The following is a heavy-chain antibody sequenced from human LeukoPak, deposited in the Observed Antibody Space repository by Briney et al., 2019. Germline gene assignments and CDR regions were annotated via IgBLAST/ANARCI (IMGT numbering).Heavy chain of an antibody. Sequence: HPRGSLRLSCAASGFTFSSYAMHWVRQAPGKGLEWVAVISYDGSNKYYADSVKGRFTISRDNSKNTLYLQMNSLRAEDTAVYYCARDVVVAATFYYYGMDVWGQGTTVTVSS. V-gene: IGHV3-30-3*01. CDR1: GFTFSSYA. CDR3: ARDVVVAATFYYYGMDV. J-gene: IGHJ6*02. D-gene: IGHD2-15*01. CDR2: ISYDGSNK.